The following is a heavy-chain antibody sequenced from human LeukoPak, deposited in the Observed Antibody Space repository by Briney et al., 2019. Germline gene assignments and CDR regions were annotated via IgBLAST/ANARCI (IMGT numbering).Heavy chain of an antibody. D-gene: IGHD3-9*01. CDR2: FDPEDGET. CDR3: ATNDILTGPPRTYYYGMDV. V-gene: IGHV1-24*01. CDR1: GYTLTELS. J-gene: IGHJ6*02. Sequence: ASVKVSCKVSGYTLTELSMHCVRQAPGKGLEWMGGFDPEDGETIYAQKFQGRVTMTEDTSTDTAYMELSSLRSEDTAVYYCATNDILTGPPRTYYYGMDVWGQGTTVTVSS.